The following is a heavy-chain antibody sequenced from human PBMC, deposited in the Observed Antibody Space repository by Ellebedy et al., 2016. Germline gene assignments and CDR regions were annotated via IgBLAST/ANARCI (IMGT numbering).Heavy chain of an antibody. Sequence: SVKVSCXASGGTFSTYGINWVRQAPGQGLEWMGGIIPVFRTPNYAQKFQGKVAITADESTSTVYLELISLRPEDTAVYYCARDRLAVGLNPGSPDHHHYCMDVWGKGTTVTVSS. D-gene: IGHD1-14*01. CDR1: GGTFSTYG. V-gene: IGHV1-69*13. CDR3: ARDRLAVGLNPGSPDHHHYCMDV. J-gene: IGHJ6*03. CDR2: IIPVFRTP.